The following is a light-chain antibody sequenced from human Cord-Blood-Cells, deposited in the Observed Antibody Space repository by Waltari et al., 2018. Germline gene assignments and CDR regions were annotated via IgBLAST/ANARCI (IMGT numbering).Light chain of an antibody. V-gene: IGKV1-39*01. J-gene: IGKJ2*01. CDR1: QSISSY. CDR3: QQSYSTPFT. Sequence: DIQMTQSPSSLSASVGDRVTITCRVSQSISSYLNWYQQKPGKAPKLLIYAASSWQSGVPARFSGSGSGTDFTLTISNLKPEDIAIYYCQQSYSTPFTFGEGTKLEI. CDR2: AAS.